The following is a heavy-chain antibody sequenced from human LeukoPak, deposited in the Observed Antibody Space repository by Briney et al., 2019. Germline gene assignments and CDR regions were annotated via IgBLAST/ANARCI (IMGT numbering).Heavy chain of an antibody. CDR2: IQSDGSKT. CDR3: AKRYCKSATCRSDMDD. CDR1: GFSFSNYG. D-gene: IGHD2-15*01. J-gene: IGHJ6*02. V-gene: IGHV3-30*02. Sequence: HPGGSLRLSCAASGFSFSNYGMHWVRQAPGKGLEWVALIQSDGSKTYSADSVKGRFTISRDNPRNTLYLQMNRLRPEDTAVYYCAKRYCKSATCRSDMDDWGQGTTVTVSS.